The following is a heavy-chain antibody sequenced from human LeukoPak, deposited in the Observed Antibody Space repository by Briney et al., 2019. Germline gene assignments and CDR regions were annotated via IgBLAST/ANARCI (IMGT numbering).Heavy chain of an antibody. CDR3: ARDFVPRYYYDSSPNAFDI. CDR2: IWYDGSNK. D-gene: IGHD3-22*01. CDR1: GFTFSSYG. Sequence: GRSLRLSCAASGFTFSSYGMPWVRQAPGKGLEWVAVIWYDGSNKYYADSVKGRFTISRDNSKNTLYLQMNSLRPEDTAVYYCARDFVPRYYYDSSPNAFDIWGQGTMVTVSS. V-gene: IGHV3-33*01. J-gene: IGHJ3*02.